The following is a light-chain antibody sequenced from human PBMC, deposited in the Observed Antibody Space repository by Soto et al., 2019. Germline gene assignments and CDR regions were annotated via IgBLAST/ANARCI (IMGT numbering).Light chain of an antibody. CDR2: GAS. CDR1: QSVSSN. V-gene: IGKV3-15*01. Sequence: EVLMTQSPATLSVSPGERATLSCRASQSVSSNLAWYQQKPGQAPRLLIYGASIRATGIPARLSGSGSGTEFTLTISSLQSEDFAVYYCQQYNYWPRTFGQGTKVEIK. J-gene: IGKJ1*01. CDR3: QQYNYWPRT.